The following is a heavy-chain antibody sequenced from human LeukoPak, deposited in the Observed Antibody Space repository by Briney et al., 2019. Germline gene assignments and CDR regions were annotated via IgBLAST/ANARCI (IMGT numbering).Heavy chain of an antibody. Sequence: SEKLSLNSTVSGGTISGYYWIWLPQPPGKGLEWSVYLYYSGSTNYNPSLKSRVTTAEETSNNHFLLKLSPRSAAATAEYYAWRRMEWGSYRSSLWFDPWGQGTLVTVSS. CDR1: GGTISGYY. J-gene: IGHJ5*02. CDR3: WRRMEWGSYRSSLWFDP. V-gene: IGHV4-59*08. D-gene: IGHD3-16*02. CDR2: LYYSGST.